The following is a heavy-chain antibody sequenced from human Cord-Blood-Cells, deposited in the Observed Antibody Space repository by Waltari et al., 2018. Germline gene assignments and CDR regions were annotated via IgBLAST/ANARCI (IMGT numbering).Heavy chain of an antibody. V-gene: IGHV3-74*01. CDR3: ATSGLGPHDY. CDR1: GFTFSNYW. CDR2: INSDGSST. Sequence: EVQLVESGGGLVQPGGSLRLSCAASGFTFSNYWRHWVRQAPGKGRVWVSRINSDGSSTSYADSVKGRFTISRDNAKNTLYLQMNSLRAEDTAVYYCATSGLGPHDYWGQGTLVTVSS. D-gene: IGHD3-16*01. J-gene: IGHJ4*02.